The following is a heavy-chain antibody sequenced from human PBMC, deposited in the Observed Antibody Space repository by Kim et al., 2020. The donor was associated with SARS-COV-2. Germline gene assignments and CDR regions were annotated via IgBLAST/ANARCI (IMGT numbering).Heavy chain of an antibody. CDR1: GGSFSGYY. Sequence: SETLSLTCAVYGGSFSGYYWSWIRQPPGKGLEWIGEINHSGSTNYNPSLKSRVTISVDTSKNQFSLKLSSVTAADTAVYYCARLSVRGARAFDIWGQGTMVTVSS. D-gene: IGHD3-10*01. V-gene: IGHV4-34*01. J-gene: IGHJ3*02. CDR2: INHSGST. CDR3: ARLSVRGARAFDI.